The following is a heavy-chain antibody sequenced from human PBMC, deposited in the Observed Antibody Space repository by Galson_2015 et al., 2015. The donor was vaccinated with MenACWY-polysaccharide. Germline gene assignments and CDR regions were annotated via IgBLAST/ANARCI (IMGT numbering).Heavy chain of an antibody. CDR2: INTDSGGA. J-gene: IGHJ4*02. CDR3: ARGAALRRGAGYNYGFEY. Sequence: SVKVSCKASGDTFTGYYMHWVRQAPGQGLEWMGWINTDSGGANYAQKFQGRVTMTRDTSISTAYMELSRLRSDDTAVYYCARGAALRRGAGYNYGFEYWGQGTLVTAS. D-gene: IGHD5-24*01. V-gene: IGHV1-2*02. CDR1: GDTFTGYY.